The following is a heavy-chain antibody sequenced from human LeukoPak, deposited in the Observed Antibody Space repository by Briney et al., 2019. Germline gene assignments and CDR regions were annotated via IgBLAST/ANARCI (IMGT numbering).Heavy chain of an antibody. J-gene: IGHJ2*01. CDR3: ARVYYSNSYDYWYFDL. Sequence: SETLSLTCTVSGGSISSYYWSWIRQPPGKGLEWIGYIFYSGSTNYNPSLKSRVTISVDTSKNQFSLKLSSVTAANTAVYYCARVYYSNSYDYWYFDLWGRGTLVTVSS. D-gene: IGHD6-13*01. CDR2: IFYSGST. V-gene: IGHV4-59*01. CDR1: GGSISSYY.